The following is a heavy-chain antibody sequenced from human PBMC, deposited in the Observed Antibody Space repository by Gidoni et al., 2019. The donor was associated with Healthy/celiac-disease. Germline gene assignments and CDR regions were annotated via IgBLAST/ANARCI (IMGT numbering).Heavy chain of an antibody. J-gene: IGHJ5*02. Sequence: EVQLVESGGGLVQPGGSLRLSCAAAGFTFSSYWMSWVRQAPGKGLEWVANIKQDGSEKYYVDSVKGRFTISRDNAKNSLYLQMNSLRAEDTAVYYCARTHLYLTTVTLYWFDPWGQGTLVTVSS. CDR2: IKQDGSEK. D-gene: IGHD4-17*01. CDR1: GFTFSSYW. CDR3: ARTHLYLTTVTLYWFDP. V-gene: IGHV3-7*05.